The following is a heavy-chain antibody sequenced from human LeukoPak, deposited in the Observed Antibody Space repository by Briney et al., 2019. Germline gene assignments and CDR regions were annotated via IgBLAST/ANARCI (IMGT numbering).Heavy chain of an antibody. CDR1: GFTFSSYE. V-gene: IGHV3-48*03. CDR3: ARVVAAAEDY. CDR2: ISSSGSTI. Sequence: QTGGSLRLSCAASGFTFSSYEMNWVRQAPGKGLEWVSYISSSGSTIYYAHSVKGRFTIYRDNAKNSLYLQMNSLRAEDTAFYYCARVVAAAEDYWGQGTLVTVSS. D-gene: IGHD6-13*01. J-gene: IGHJ4*02.